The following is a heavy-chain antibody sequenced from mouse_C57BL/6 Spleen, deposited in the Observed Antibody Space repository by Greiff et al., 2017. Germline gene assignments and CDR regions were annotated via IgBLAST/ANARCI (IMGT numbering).Heavy chain of an antibody. D-gene: IGHD1-1*01. V-gene: IGHV1-59*01. CDR3: ARALGTFTTVVATNYFDY. Sequence: QVQLQQSGAELVRPGTSVKLSCKASGYTFTSYWMHWVKQRPGQGLEWIGVIDPSDSYTNYNQKFKGKATLTVDPSSSTAYMQLSSLTSEDSAVYYCARALGTFTTVVATNYFDYWGQGTTLTVSS. J-gene: IGHJ2*01. CDR2: IDPSDSYT. CDR1: GYTFTSYW.